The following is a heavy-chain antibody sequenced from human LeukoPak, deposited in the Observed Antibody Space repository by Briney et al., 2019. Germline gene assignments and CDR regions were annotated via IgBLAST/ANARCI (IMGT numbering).Heavy chain of an antibody. D-gene: IGHD6-19*01. CDR1: GGSISSYF. Sequence: SETLSLTCTVSGGSISSYFWGWIRQPPGKGLEWIATIYYNGSTYYTPSLESRVTISMDTPQNQFSLRLSSVTAADTAIYYCARVRPVGGTDYWGRGTLVTVSS. CDR2: IYYNGST. J-gene: IGHJ4*02. V-gene: IGHV4-39*07. CDR3: ARVRPVGGTDY.